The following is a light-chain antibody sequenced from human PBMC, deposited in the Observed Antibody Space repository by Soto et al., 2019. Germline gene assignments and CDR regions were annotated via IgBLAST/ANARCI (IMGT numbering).Light chain of an antibody. Sequence: EIVLTQSPGTLSLSPGERATLSCRASQSVSDNYLAWYQQKPGQAPRLLIYGASSRATGIPDRFSGSGSGTDFTLTISRLEPEDFAVYYCQQYAGLPRTFGQGTKVDI. CDR1: QSVSDNY. CDR3: QQYAGLPRT. CDR2: GAS. J-gene: IGKJ1*01. V-gene: IGKV3-20*01.